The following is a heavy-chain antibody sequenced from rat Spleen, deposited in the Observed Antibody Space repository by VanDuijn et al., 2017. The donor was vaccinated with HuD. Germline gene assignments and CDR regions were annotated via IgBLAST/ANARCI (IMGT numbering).Heavy chain of an antibody. CDR3: TDYGGQYNWFAY. J-gene: IGHJ3*01. Sequence: QVQLKELGPGLVQPSQTLSLTCTVSGFSLTSNSVSWVRQPPGKGLEWMGAIWGDGSTDYNSALKSRLSISRDTSKSQVFLKMNSLQTDDTAIYFCTDYGGQYNWFAYWGQGTLVTVSS. CDR1: GFSLTSNS. D-gene: IGHD1-11*01. V-gene: IGHV2-1*01. CDR2: IWGDGST.